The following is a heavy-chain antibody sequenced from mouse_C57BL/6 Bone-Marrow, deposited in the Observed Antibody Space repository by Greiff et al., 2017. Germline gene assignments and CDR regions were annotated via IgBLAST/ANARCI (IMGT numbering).Heavy chain of an antibody. Sequence: VQLQQPGAELVKPGASVKMSCKASGYTFTSYWITWVKQRPGQGLEWIGDIYPGSGSTNYNEKFKSKATLTVDTSSSTAYMQLISLTSEDSAFYYCARERLYYYEYFDYWGQGTTLTVSS. CDR2: IYPGSGST. J-gene: IGHJ2*01. CDR1: GYTFTSYW. V-gene: IGHV1-55*01. CDR3: ARERLYYYEYFDY. D-gene: IGHD1-1*01.